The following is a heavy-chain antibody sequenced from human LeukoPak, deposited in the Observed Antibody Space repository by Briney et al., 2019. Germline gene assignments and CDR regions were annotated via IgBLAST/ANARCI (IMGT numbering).Heavy chain of an antibody. J-gene: IGHJ6*03. Sequence: GGSLRLSCATSGVTFSTYGMTWVRQAPGKGLEWVAGINGRGITTAYAESVEGRFTISRDNSKNTLYVQMDSLRVEDTAVYYCAKYDNGFFYYYLDVWGKGTTVTVSS. V-gene: IGHV3-23*01. D-gene: IGHD3-22*01. CDR1: GVTFSTYG. CDR2: INGRGITT. CDR3: AKYDNGFFYYYLDV.